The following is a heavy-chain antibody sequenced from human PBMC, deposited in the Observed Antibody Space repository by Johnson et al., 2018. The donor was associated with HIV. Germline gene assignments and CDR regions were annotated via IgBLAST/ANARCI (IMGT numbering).Heavy chain of an antibody. J-gene: IGHJ3*02. CDR2: IKQDGSEK. Sequence: VQLVESGGGVVQPGRSLRLSCAASGFTFSSYAMHWVRQAPGKGLEWVANIKQDGSEKYYVDSVKGRFTISRDNAKNSLYLQLNSLRAEDTAVYYCAREQFWESDAFDIWGQGTMVTVSS. D-gene: IGHD3-3*01. CDR1: GFTFSSYA. V-gene: IGHV3-7*01. CDR3: AREQFWESDAFDI.